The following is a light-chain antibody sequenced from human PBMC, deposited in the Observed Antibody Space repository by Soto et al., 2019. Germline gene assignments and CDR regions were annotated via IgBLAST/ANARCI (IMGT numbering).Light chain of an antibody. J-gene: IGKJ5*01. Sequence: EIVMTQSPVTLSVSLGGRAALSCRASQSVGSSYLAWYQQKPGQAPRLLIYDASNRATGIPARFSGSGSGTDFTLTISSLEPEDFAVYYCQQRSNWPPAFGQGTRLEIK. CDR2: DAS. CDR3: QQRSNWPPA. V-gene: IGKV3-11*01. CDR1: QSVGSSY.